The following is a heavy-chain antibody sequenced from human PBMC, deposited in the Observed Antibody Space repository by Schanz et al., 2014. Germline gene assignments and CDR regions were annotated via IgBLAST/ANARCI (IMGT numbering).Heavy chain of an antibody. CDR2: IYSSGST. J-gene: IGHJ6*02. CDR3: ARDRGMTTSDYYYGMDV. Sequence: QVQLQESGPRLVKPSQTLSLTCTVSRGSISSGAYSWSWIRQPPGKRPEWIGYIYSSGSTYYNPHVKSRSSMSIDTSKNHFPLKWSSGTAADTAVYYCARDRGMTTSDYYYGMDVWGQGTTVTVSS. D-gene: IGHD4-17*01. V-gene: IGHV4-30-4*07. CDR1: RGSISSGAYS.